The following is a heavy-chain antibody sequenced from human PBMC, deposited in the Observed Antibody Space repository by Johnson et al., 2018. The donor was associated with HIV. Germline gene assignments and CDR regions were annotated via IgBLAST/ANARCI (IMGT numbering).Heavy chain of an antibody. Sequence: VQLVESGGGVVRPGGSLRLSCAASGFTFDDYGMSWVRQAPGQGLEWVSGIGTAGDTYYPGSVKGRFTISRDNSKNTLYLQMNSLRAEDTAVYYCARDLSVESYQLLSVFSYAFDIWGQGTMVTVSS. CDR3: ARDLSVESYQLLSVFSYAFDI. CDR1: GFTFDDYG. CDR2: IGTAGDT. V-gene: IGHV3-20*04. J-gene: IGHJ3*02. D-gene: IGHD2-2*01.